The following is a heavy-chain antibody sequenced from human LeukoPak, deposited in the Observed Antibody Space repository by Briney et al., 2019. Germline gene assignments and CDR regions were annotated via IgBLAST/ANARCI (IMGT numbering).Heavy chain of an antibody. Sequence: PSETLSLTCTVSGGSISSYYWSWIRQPPGKGLEWIGYIHYSGSTNYNPSLKSRVTISVDTSKDQFSLKLSSVTAADTAVYYCARSYATDWYFDLWGRGTLVTVSS. D-gene: IGHD2-21*02. V-gene: IGHV4-59*01. CDR1: GGSISSYY. J-gene: IGHJ2*01. CDR2: IHYSGST. CDR3: ARSYATDWYFDL.